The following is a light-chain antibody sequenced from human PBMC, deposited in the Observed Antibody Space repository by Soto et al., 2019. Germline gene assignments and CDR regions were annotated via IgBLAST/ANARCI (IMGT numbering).Light chain of an antibody. V-gene: IGLV1-51*02. CDR1: SSNIGNNY. CDR2: ENN. J-gene: IGLJ1*01. Sequence: QSVLTQPPSVSAAPGQKVTISCSGSSSNIGNNYVSWYQQLPGTAPKLLIFENNNRPSGIPDRFSASKSGTSATLAITGLQTGDAAEYDCGTWDNSLSIPDVFGTGTKVTVL. CDR3: GTWDNSLSIPDV.